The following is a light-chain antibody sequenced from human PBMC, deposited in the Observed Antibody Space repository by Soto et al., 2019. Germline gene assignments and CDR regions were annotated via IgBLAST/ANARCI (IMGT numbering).Light chain of an antibody. CDR3: QQYNNWPGWT. CDR1: QSVSSSY. V-gene: IGKV3-15*01. J-gene: IGKJ1*01. CDR2: GAS. Sequence: EIVLTQSPGTLSLSPGERATLSCRASQSVSSSYLAWYQQKPGQAPRLLIYGASTRATGIPARFSGSGSGTESTLTIISLQSEDLAVYHCQQYNNWPGWTFGQGTKVDIK.